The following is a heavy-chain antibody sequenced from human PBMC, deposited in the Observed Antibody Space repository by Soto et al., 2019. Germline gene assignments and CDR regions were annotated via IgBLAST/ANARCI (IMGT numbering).Heavy chain of an antibody. Sequence: EVQLVESGGGLVQPGRSLRLSCTASGFTFGDYAMSWFRQAPGKGLEWVGFIRSKAYGGTTEYAASVKGRFTISRDDSKSIAYLQMNSLKTEDTAVYYCTRLIELAVAGPAGWFDPWGQGTLVTVSS. CDR3: TRLIELAVAGPAGWFDP. CDR2: IRSKAYGGTT. D-gene: IGHD6-19*01. CDR1: GFTFGDYA. V-gene: IGHV3-49*03. J-gene: IGHJ5*02.